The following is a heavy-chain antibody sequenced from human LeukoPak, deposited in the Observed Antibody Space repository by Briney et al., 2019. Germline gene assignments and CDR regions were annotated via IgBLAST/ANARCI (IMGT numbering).Heavy chain of an antibody. V-gene: IGHV3-48*03. Sequence: GGSLRLSCAASGFTFSSYEMNWVRQAPGKGLEWVSYISSSGSSIHYADSVKGRFTISRDNAKNSLYLQMNSLRAEDTAVYHCARQISRYCSGGSCYSGWEFYFDYWGQGTPVTVSS. J-gene: IGHJ4*02. CDR2: ISSSGSSI. D-gene: IGHD2-15*01. CDR1: GFTFSSYE. CDR3: ARQISRYCSGGSCYSGWEFYFDY.